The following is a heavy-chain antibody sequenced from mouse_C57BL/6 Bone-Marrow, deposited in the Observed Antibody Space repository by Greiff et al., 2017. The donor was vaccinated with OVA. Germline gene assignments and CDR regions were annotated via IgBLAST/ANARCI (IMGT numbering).Heavy chain of an antibody. Sequence: EVMLVESGGGLVQPGGSMKLSCVASGFTFSNYWMNWVRQSPEKGLEWVAQIRLKSDNYATHYAESVKGRFTISRDDSKSSVYLQMNNLRAEDTGIYYCTGRAGFYAMDYWGQGTSVTVSS. CDR3: TGRAGFYAMDY. CDR2: IRLKSDNYAT. D-gene: IGHD3-1*01. CDR1: GFTFSNYW. V-gene: IGHV6-3*01. J-gene: IGHJ4*01.